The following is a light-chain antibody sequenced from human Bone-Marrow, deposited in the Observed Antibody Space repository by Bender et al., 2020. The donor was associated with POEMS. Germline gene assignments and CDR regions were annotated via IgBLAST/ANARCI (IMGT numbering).Light chain of an antibody. CDR3: SSWDDSLSGWV. J-gene: IGLJ3*02. CDR1: SSDVGGYNS. CDR2: DVN. V-gene: IGLV2-14*03. Sequence: QSALTQPASVSASPGQSITVSCTGTSSDVGGYNSVSWYQQHPGKAPKLMIYDVNNRPSGVSNRFSGSKSGNTASLAISDIQSEDEGDYYCSSWDDSLSGWVFGGGTKLTVL.